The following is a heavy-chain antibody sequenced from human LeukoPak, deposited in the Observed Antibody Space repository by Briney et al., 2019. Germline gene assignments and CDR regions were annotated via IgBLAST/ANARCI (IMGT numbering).Heavy chain of an antibody. CDR2: VYHSGST. V-gene: IGHV4-30-2*01. J-gene: IGHJ4*02. D-gene: IGHD2-2*01. Sequence: SETLSLTCTVSGGSISSGGYYWSWIRQPPGKSLEWIGYVYHSGSTYYNPSLKSRVTISVDRSKNQFSLKLSSVTAADTAVYYCARDRVVPAARVFDYWGQGTLVTVSS. CDR1: GGSISSGGYY. CDR3: ARDRVVPAARVFDY.